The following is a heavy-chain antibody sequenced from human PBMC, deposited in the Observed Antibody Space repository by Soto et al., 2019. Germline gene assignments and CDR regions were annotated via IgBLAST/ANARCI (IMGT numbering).Heavy chain of an antibody. Sequence: PSETLSLTCTVSGGSISSYYWSWIRQPPGKGLEWIGYIYYSGSTNYNPSLKSRVTISVDTSKNQFSLKLSSVTAADTAVYYCARKRVVPAAMEGYYYRYMDVWVKGSTVTVSS. CDR1: GGSISSYY. J-gene: IGHJ6*03. V-gene: IGHV4-59*01. D-gene: IGHD2-2*01. CDR2: IYYSGST. CDR3: ARKRVVPAAMEGYYYRYMDV.